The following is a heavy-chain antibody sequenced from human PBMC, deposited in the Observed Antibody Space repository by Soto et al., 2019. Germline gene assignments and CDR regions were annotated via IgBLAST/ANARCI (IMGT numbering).Heavy chain of an antibody. CDR3: ARGGRIAAARGGYYYYRMDV. D-gene: IGHD6-13*01. J-gene: IGHJ6*02. Sequence: ASVKVSCKASGYTFTGYYMHWVRQAPGQGLEWMGWINPNSGGTNYAQKFQGWVTMTRDTSISTAYMELSRLRSDDTAVYYCARGGRIAAARGGYYYYRMDVWGQGTTVTVSS. V-gene: IGHV1-2*04. CDR2: INPNSGGT. CDR1: GYTFTGYY.